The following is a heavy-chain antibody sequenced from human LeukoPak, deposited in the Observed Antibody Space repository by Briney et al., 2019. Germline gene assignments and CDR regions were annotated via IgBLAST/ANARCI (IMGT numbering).Heavy chain of an antibody. CDR2: IYHSGST. D-gene: IGHD2/OR15-2a*01. Sequence: SQTLSLTCTVSGGSISSGGYYWSWIRQPPGKGLEWIGYIYHSGSTYYNPSLKSRVTISVDRSKNQFSLKLSSVTAADTAVYYCARDTTGYYYYMDVWGKGTTVTVSS. V-gene: IGHV4-30-2*01. J-gene: IGHJ6*03. CDR3: ARDTTGYYYYMDV. CDR1: GGSISSGGYY.